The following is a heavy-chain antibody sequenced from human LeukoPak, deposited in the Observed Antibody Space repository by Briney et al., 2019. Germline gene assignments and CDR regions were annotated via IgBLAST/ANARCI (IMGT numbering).Heavy chain of an antibody. D-gene: IGHD6-13*01. Sequence: ASVKVSCKASGYTFTSYGISWVRQAPGQGLEWMGWINAYNGNTNYAQKFQGRVTMTTDTSTNTAYMELRSLRSDDTAMYYCARDWAQQQVVTDYWGQGTLVTVSS. CDR2: INAYNGNT. CDR1: GYTFTSYG. CDR3: ARDWAQQQVVTDY. J-gene: IGHJ4*02. V-gene: IGHV1-18*04.